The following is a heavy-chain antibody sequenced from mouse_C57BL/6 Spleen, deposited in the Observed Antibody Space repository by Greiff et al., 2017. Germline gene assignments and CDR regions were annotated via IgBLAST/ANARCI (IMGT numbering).Heavy chain of an antibody. J-gene: IGHJ3*01. D-gene: IGHD4-1*01. Sequence: VMLVESGPGLVAPSQSLSITCTVSGFSLTSYGVDWVRQSPGKGLEWLGVIWGVGSTNYNSALKSRLSISKDNTKSQVFLKMNSLQTDDTAMYYCATALTGTFAYWGQGTLVTVSA. CDR2: IWGVGST. V-gene: IGHV2-6*01. CDR1: GFSLTSYG. CDR3: ATALTGTFAY.